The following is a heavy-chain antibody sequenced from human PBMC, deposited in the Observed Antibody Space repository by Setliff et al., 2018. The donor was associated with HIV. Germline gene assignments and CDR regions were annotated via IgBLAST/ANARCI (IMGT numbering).Heavy chain of an antibody. J-gene: IGHJ4*02. V-gene: IGHV4-34*01. CDR1: GGSFSGYC. Sequence: SETLSLTCAVYGGSFSGYCWSWIRQPPGKGLEWIGEIQHSGRTNYNPSLKSRVTTSVDTSKNQFYLHLTSVTAADTAVYYCARAEGDAYNSLPYFDSWGPGALVTVSS. CDR2: IQHSGRT. D-gene: IGHD1-1*01. CDR3: ARAEGDAYNSLPYFDS.